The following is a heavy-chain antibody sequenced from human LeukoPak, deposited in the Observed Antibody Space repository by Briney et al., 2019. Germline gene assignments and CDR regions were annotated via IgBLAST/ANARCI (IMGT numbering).Heavy chain of an antibody. CDR2: ISGSGGST. CDR3: AKGPQSTADRYCSSTSCYSFDY. J-gene: IGHJ4*02. CDR1: GFTFSSYA. D-gene: IGHD2-2*01. Sequence: GASLRLSCAASGFTFSSYAMSWVRQAPGKGLEWVSAISGSGGSTYYADSVKGRFTISRDNFKNTLYLQMNSLRAEDTAVYYCAKGPQSTADRYCSSTSCYSFDYWGQGTLVTVSS. V-gene: IGHV3-23*01.